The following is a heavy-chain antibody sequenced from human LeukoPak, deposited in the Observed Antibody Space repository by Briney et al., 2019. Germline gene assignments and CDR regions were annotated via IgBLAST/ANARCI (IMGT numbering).Heavy chain of an antibody. CDR3: ARPDEDRGYSYGYNY. J-gene: IGHJ4*02. CDR2: IIPIFGTA. CDR1: GGTFISYA. D-gene: IGHD5-18*01. V-gene: IGHV1-69*13. Sequence: SVKVSCKASGGTFISYAISWVRQAPGQGLEWMGGIIPIFGTANYAQKFQGRVTITADESTSTAYMELSSLRSEDTAVYYCARPDEDRGYSYGYNYWGQGTLVTVSS.